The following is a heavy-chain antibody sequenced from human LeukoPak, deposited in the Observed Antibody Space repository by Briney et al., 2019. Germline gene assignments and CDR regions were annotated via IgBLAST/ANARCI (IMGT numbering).Heavy chain of an antibody. Sequence: SETLSLTCTVSGGSISSNTYYWGWIRQPPGKGLEWIGEINHSGSTNYNPSLKSRVTISVDTSKNQFSLKLSSVTAADTAVYYCARVPSSGWYFDYWGQGTLVTVSS. CDR2: INHSGST. CDR1: GGSISSNTYY. CDR3: ARVPSSGWYFDY. V-gene: IGHV4-39*07. D-gene: IGHD6-19*01. J-gene: IGHJ4*02.